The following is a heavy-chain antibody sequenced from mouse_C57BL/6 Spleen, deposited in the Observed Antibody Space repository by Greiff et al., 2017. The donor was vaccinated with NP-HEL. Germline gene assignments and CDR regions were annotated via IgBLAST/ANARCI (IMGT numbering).Heavy chain of an antibody. CDR2: INPYNGGT. Sequence: EVKLMESGPVLVKPGASVKMSCKASGYTFTDYYMNWVKQSHGKSLEWIGVINPYNGGTSYNQKFKGKATLTVDKSSSTAYMELNSLTSEDSAVYYCAKEGDYSNSFAYWGQGTLVTVSA. V-gene: IGHV1-19*01. J-gene: IGHJ3*01. D-gene: IGHD2-5*01. CDR3: AKEGDYSNSFAY. CDR1: GYTFTDYY.